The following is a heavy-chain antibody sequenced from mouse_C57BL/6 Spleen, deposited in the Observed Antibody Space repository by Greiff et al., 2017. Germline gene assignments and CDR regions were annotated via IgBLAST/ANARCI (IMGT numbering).Heavy chain of an antibody. D-gene: IGHD1-1*01. CDR2: ISSGSSTI. V-gene: IGHV5-17*01. CDR3: ARRDYYGSYYAMDY. CDR1: GFTFSDYG. Sequence: EVQGVESGGGLVKPGGSLKLSCAASGFTFSDYGMHWVRQAPEKGLEWVAYISSGSSTIYYADTVKGRFTISRDNAKNTLFLQMTSLRSEDTAMYYCARRDYYGSYYAMDYWGQGTSVTVSS. J-gene: IGHJ4*01.